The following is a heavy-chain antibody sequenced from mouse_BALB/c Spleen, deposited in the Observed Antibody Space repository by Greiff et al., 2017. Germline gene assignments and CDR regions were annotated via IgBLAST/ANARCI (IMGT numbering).Heavy chain of an antibody. Sequence: EVQRVESGPGLVKPSQSLSLTCSVTGYSITSGYYWNWIRQFPGNKLEWMGYISYDGSNNYNPSLKNRISITRDTSKNQFFLKLNSVTTEDTATYYCATHRYDRTWFAYWGQGTLVTVSA. D-gene: IGHD2-14*01. CDR1: GYSITSGYY. V-gene: IGHV3-6*02. J-gene: IGHJ3*01. CDR2: ISYDGSN. CDR3: ATHRYDRTWFAY.